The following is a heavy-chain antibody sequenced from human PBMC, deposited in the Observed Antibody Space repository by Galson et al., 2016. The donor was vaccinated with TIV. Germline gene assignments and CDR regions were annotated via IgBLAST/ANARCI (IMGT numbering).Heavy chain of an antibody. Sequence: SLRLSCAASGFTFSDYWMTWVRLTPGKGLEWVANIKEDGREEYYVDSVTGRFTVSRDNARNSLFLQMTSLRAEDKAIYYCAREKAVGPALLDFWGQGVPVTVSP. CDR2: IKEDGREE. CDR3: AREKAVGPALLDF. CDR1: GFTFSDYW. D-gene: IGHD2-15*01. J-gene: IGHJ4*02. V-gene: IGHV3-7*03.